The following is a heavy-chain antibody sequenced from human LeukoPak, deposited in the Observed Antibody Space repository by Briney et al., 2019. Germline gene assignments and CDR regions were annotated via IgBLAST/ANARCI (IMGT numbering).Heavy chain of an antibody. CDR3: ARGGSGSYSPSYGMDV. CDR1: GFTFSSYS. J-gene: IGHJ6*02. V-gene: IGHV3-21*01. D-gene: IGHD1-26*01. Sequence: GGSLRLPCAPSGFTFSSYSMNGVGQAPGRGVEWVSSISITSSYLYYADSLKGRFTVSRNNAKNSLYLQMNSLRAEDTAVYYCARGGSGSYSPSYGMDVWGQGTTVTVSS. CDR2: ISITSSYL.